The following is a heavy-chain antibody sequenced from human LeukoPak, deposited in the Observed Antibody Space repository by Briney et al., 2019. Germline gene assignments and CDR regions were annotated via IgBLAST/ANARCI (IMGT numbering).Heavy chain of an antibody. Sequence: GGALRLSCAPSGVTFSSYLMHWGRHAPGGGLLWLSRINIDGISTSYADSVKGRFTISRDNAKNTLYLQMTSLRAEDTAVYYCARDHTQFDYWGQGTLVTVSS. CDR1: GVTFSSYL. V-gene: IGHV3-74*01. CDR3: ARDHTQFDY. CDR2: INIDGIST. J-gene: IGHJ4*02.